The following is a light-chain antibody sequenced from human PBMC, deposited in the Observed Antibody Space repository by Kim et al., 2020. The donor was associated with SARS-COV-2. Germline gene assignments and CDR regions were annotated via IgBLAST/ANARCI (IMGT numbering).Light chain of an antibody. J-gene: IGLJ2*01. Sequence: GQKVTISCCRSSSNVGNNYVSWYQQLPGTAPKLLIYDNSKRPSGIPDRFSGSKSGTSATLGITGLQTGDEADYYCGTWDSSLSAVVFGGGTQLTVL. CDR1: SSNVGNNY. CDR2: DNS. CDR3: GTWDSSLSAVV. V-gene: IGLV1-51*01.